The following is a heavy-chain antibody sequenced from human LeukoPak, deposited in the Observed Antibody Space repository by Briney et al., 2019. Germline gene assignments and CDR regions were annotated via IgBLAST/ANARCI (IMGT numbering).Heavy chain of an antibody. CDR1: GYTFTSHY. V-gene: IGHV1-46*01. CDR3: ARMDLDIAMVTNYLDH. D-gene: IGHD5-18*01. CDR2: IHPSGTST. J-gene: IGHJ4*02. Sequence: ASVKVSCKASGYTFTSHYMHWVRQAPGQRLEWMGVIHPSGTSTNYAQKFQGSLTMTEDTSTSTVYIELERLTSDDTAVYYCARMDLDIAMVTNYLDHWGQGTLVTVSS.